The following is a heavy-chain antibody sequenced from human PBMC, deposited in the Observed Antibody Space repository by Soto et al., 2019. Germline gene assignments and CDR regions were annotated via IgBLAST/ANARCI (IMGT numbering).Heavy chain of an antibody. J-gene: IGHJ6*02. CDR3: ARWGASLYRDYYYYGMDV. Sequence: QVQLQESGPGLVKPSQTLSLTCTVSGGSISSGGYYWSWIRQHPGKGLEWIGYIYYSGSTFYNPSLEWRVTISVDTSKNQFSLKLSSVTAVDTAVYYCARWGASLYRDYYYYGMDVWGQGTTVTVSS. CDR1: GGSISSGGYY. D-gene: IGHD3-16*01. CDR2: IYYSGST. V-gene: IGHV4-31*03.